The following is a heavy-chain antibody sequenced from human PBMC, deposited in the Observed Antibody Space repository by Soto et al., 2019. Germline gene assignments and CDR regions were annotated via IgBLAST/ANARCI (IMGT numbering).Heavy chain of an antibody. CDR1: GFTFNNYA. J-gene: IGHJ3*01. CDR2: ISGSDGST. Sequence: GGSLRLSCTASGFTFNNYAMSWVRQAPGKGLEWVSVISGSDGSTYYADSVKGRFTISRDNAKNSLYLQMNSLRAEDTAVYYCARDQLYYNDISGRPLNAFDVWGQGTMVTVSS. D-gene: IGHD3-22*01. V-gene: IGHV3-23*01. CDR3: ARDQLYYNDISGRPLNAFDV.